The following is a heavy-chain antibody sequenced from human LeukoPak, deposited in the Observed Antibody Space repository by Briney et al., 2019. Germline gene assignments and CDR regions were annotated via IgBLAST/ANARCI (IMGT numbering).Heavy chain of an antibody. D-gene: IGHD2-8*01. J-gene: IGHJ4*02. Sequence: AETLSLTCTVSGCSISSYYWSWIRQPAGKGLEWIGRIYTSGSTNYNPSLKSRVTMSVDTSKNQFSLKLSSVTAADTAVYYCASCTDPTGFDYWGQGTLVTVSS. CDR2: IYTSGST. V-gene: IGHV4-4*07. CDR1: GCSISSYY. CDR3: ASCTDPTGFDY.